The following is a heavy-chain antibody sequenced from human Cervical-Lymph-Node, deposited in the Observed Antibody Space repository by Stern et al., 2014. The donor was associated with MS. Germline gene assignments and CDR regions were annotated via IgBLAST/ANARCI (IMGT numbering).Heavy chain of an antibody. J-gene: IGHJ4*02. D-gene: IGHD1-1*01. CDR2: ISYDGSNK. Sequence: VQLVESGGGVVQPGRSLRLSCAPSGFTFSPYGIHWVRQAPGKGLEWVAVISYDGSNKNYGDSVKGRFTITSANSKNTTHLQMHGLKVNDTAVYYCVRDPFRWNAGYSFDYWGQGTLVTVPS. CDR3: VRDPFRWNAGYSFDY. CDR1: GFTFSPYG. V-gene: IGHV3-30*03.